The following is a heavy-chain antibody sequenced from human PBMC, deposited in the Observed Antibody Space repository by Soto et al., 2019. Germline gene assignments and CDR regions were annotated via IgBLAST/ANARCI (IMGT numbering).Heavy chain of an antibody. Sequence: SETLSLTCAVYGGSFSGYYWSWIRQPPGKGLEWIGEINHSGRTNYNPSLKSRVTISIDTSKNQFSLKLSSVTAADTAVYYCARAEGGIFDYWGQGTLVTVSS. CDR1: GGSFSGYY. CDR3: ARAEGGIFDY. V-gene: IGHV4-34*01. CDR2: INHSGRT. J-gene: IGHJ4*02.